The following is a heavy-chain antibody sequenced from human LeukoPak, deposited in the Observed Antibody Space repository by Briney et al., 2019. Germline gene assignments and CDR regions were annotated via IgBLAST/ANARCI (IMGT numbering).Heavy chain of an antibody. CDR3: ARDLGIALDY. Sequence: GGSLRLSCAASGFTFSSYAMHWVRQAPGKGLEWVAVISYDGSNKYYADSVKGRFTISRDNSKNTLYLQMNSLRAEDTAVYYCARDLGIALDYWGQGTLVTVPS. D-gene: IGHD6-13*01. V-gene: IGHV3-30*04. CDR1: GFTFSSYA. J-gene: IGHJ4*02. CDR2: ISYDGSNK.